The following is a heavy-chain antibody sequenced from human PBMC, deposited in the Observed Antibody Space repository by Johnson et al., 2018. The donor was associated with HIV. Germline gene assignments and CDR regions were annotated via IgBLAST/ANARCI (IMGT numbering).Heavy chain of an antibody. CDR1: GFTFSSYG. J-gene: IGHJ3*02. CDR3: ARDRAWGDNVVVAAYGAFDI. D-gene: IGHD2-15*01. CDR2: ISYDGSNK. V-gene: IGHV3-30*03. Sequence: QVQLVESGGGVVQPGRSLRLSCAASGFTFSSYGMHWVRQAPGKGLEWVAVISYDGSNKYYADSVKGRFTISRDNSKNTLYLQMNSLGAEDTAVYYCARDRAWGDNVVVAAYGAFDIWGQGTMVTVSS.